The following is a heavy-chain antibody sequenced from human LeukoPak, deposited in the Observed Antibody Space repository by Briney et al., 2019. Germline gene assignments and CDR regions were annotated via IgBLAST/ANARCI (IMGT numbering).Heavy chain of an antibody. D-gene: IGHD2-2*01. Sequence: PGGSLRLSCAASGFTFSSYAMSWVRQAPGKGLEWVSAISGSGGSTYYADSVKGRFTISRDNAKNSLYLQMNSLRAEDTAVYYCARVFRYCSSTSCRSKEYYMDVWGKGTTVTVSS. CDR1: GFTFSSYA. J-gene: IGHJ6*03. CDR3: ARVFRYCSSTSCRSKEYYMDV. CDR2: ISGSGGST. V-gene: IGHV3-23*01.